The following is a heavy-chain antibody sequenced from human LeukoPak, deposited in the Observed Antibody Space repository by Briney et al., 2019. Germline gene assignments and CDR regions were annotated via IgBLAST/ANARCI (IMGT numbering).Heavy chain of an antibody. CDR2: IIPIFGTA. CDR3: ASLDPPDSIPGFQH. Sequence: SVKVSCEASGGTFSSYAISWVRQAPGQGLEWMGGIIPIFGTANYAQKFQGRVTITADESTSTAYMELSSLRSEDTAVYYCASLDPPDSIPGFQHWGQGTLVTVSS. J-gene: IGHJ1*01. CDR1: GGTFSSYA. V-gene: IGHV1-69*13. D-gene: IGHD3-22*01.